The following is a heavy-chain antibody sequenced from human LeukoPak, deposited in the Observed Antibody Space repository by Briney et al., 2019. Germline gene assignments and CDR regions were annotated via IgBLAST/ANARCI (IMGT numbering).Heavy chain of an antibody. CDR1: GFSISTGYS. CDR2: VYHHGNT. CDR3: AREVESWFGDLLSYFDS. V-gene: IGHV4-38-2*02. D-gene: IGHD3-10*01. Sequence: SETLSLTCSVSGFSISTGYSWGWIRQPPGKGLEWIGTVYHHGNTYFNPSLMSRVTISLDTSKNQFSLRLTSVTAADTAKYYCAREVESWFGDLLSYFDSWGQGIQVIVSS. J-gene: IGHJ4*02.